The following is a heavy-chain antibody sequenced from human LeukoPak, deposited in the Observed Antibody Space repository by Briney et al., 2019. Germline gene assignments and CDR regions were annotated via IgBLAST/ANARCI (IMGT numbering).Heavy chain of an antibody. CDR3: ARDRGYHGRDWVFFDY. CDR2: IYYSGST. Sequence: SETLSLTCTVSGGSISSGDYYWSWIRQPPGKGLEWIGYIYYSGSTYYNPSLKSRVTISVDTSKNQFSLKLSSVTAADTAVYYCARDRGYHGRDWVFFDYWGQGTLVTVSS. J-gene: IGHJ4*02. V-gene: IGHV4-30-4*01. D-gene: IGHD3-22*01. CDR1: GGSISSGDYY.